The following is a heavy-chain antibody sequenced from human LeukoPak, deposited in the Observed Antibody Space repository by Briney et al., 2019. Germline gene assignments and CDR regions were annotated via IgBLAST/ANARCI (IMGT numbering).Heavy chain of an antibody. CDR3: AKSECRGILVCPDY. V-gene: IGHV5-51*01. D-gene: IGHD3-16*02. Sequence: GESLKISCKTSGYDLVSHWIGWVRQMPGKGPEWMGRIFPGDSDTRYSPSFQGQVTISADTSINTAYLQWSSLKASDTAMYYCAKSECRGILVCPDYWGQGTLVTVSS. J-gene: IGHJ4*02. CDR1: GYDLVSHW. CDR2: IFPGDSDT.